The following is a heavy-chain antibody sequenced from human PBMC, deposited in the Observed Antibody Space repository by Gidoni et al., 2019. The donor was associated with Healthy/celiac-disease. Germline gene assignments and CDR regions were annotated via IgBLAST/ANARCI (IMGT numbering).Heavy chain of an antibody. CDR1: GGPISSSSYY. J-gene: IGHJ3*02. CDR3: ARDGYYYGSGAFDI. Sequence: QLQLQESGPGLVKPSETLSLTCTVSGGPISSSSYYWGWIRKPPGKGLEWIGSIYYSGSTYYNPSLKSRVTISVDTSKNQFSLKLSSVTAADTAVYYCARDGYYYGSGAFDIWGQGTMVTVSS. CDR2: IYYSGST. V-gene: IGHV4-39*07. D-gene: IGHD3-10*01.